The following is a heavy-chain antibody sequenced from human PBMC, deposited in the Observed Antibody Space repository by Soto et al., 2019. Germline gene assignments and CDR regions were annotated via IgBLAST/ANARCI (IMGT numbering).Heavy chain of an antibody. Sequence: QVQLVESGGGVVQPGRSLSLSCAAPGFTFSSYGMHCVRQAPGKGLEWVAVISYDGSNKYYVDYVKGRFTISRDNSKNTLYLQMNSLRAEDTAVYYCAKDRGSRWDYFDYWCQEALVTVSS. V-gene: IGHV3-30*18. CDR3: AKDRGSRWDYFDY. D-gene: IGHD6-19*01. CDR2: ISYDGSNK. CDR1: GFTFSSYG. J-gene: IGHJ4*02.